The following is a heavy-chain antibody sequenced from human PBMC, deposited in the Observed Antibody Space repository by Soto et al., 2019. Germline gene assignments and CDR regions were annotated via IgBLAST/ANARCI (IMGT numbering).Heavy chain of an antibody. CDR1: GFTFGDYA. CDR2: IRSNTYGGTT. V-gene: IGHV3-49*03. J-gene: IGHJ4*02. D-gene: IGHD6-6*01. Sequence: LSCTTSGFTFGDYAMSWFRQAPGTGLEGIGYIRSNTYGGTTEYAASVKGRFTISRDDSKRVAHLQMNSLETEDTAVYFCARRKYLDYWGQGTL. CDR3: ARRKYLDY.